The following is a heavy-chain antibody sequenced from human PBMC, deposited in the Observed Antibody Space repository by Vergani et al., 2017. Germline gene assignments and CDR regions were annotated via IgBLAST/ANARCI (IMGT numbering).Heavy chain of an antibody. CDR1: GFTFDDYG. CDR2: INWNGGST. CDR3: ARERNAYYDFCSGYYTQYYFDY. J-gene: IGHJ4*02. V-gene: IGHV3-20*04. Sequence: EVQLVESGGGVVRPGGSLRLSCAASGFTFDDYGMSWVRQAPGKGLEWVSGINWNGGSTGYADSVKGRFTISRDNAKNSLYLQMNSLRAEDTALYYCARERNAYYDFCSGYYTQYYFDYWGQGTLVTVSS. D-gene: IGHD3-3*01.